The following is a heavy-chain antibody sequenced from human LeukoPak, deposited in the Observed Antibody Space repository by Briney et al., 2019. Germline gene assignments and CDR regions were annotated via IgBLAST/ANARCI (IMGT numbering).Heavy chain of an antibody. V-gene: IGHV1-2*02. CDR2: INPNSGGT. J-gene: IGHJ4*02. CDR3: ARGRITGTTVYY. Sequence: ASVKVSCKASGYTFTSYYMHWVRQAPGQGLEWMGWINPNSGGTNYAQKFQGRVTMTRDTSISTAYMELSRLRSDDTAVYYCARGRITGTTVYYWGQGTLVTVSS. D-gene: IGHD1-7*01. CDR1: GYTFTSYY.